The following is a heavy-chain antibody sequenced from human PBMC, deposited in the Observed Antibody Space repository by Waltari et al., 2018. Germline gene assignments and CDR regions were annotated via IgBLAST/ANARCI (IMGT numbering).Heavy chain of an antibody. CDR2: IYHSGSD. V-gene: IGHV4-39*01. D-gene: IGHD3-16*01. J-gene: IGHJ4*02. Sequence: QLQLQESGPGLVKPSETLSLTCTVAGGSISSSSHYWGWSRQAPGKGLEWIGSIYHSGSDYYNTSLKSRVTISVDTSKNQFSLKLRSVTAADTAVYYCARQFGLNYFDYWGQGTLVTVSS. CDR3: ARQFGLNYFDY. CDR1: GGSISSSSHY.